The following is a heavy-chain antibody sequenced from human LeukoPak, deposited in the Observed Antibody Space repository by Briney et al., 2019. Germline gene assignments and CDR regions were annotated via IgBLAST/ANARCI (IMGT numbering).Heavy chain of an antibody. Sequence: GRSVRLSCVASGFKFNGYAMHWVRQAPGKGLEWVSGLSWHSGSIGYADSVKGRFIISRDNAKNSLYLEMNSLRPEDSALYYCAKETKVGENLYYFDYWGRGTLVTVSS. CDR3: AKETKVGENLYYFDY. V-gene: IGHV3-9*01. D-gene: IGHD1-26*01. CDR1: GFKFNGYA. J-gene: IGHJ4*02. CDR2: LSWHSGSI.